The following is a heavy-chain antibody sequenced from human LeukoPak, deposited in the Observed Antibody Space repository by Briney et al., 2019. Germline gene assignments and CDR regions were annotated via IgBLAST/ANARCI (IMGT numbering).Heavy chain of an antibody. V-gene: IGHV3-21*01. J-gene: IGHJ4*02. Sequence: PGGSLRLSCAASGFTFSSYSMNWVRQAPGKGLEWVSSISSSSSYIYYADSVKGRFTISRDNAKNSLYLQMNSLRAEDTAVYYCARESGYGLAFDYWGQGTLVPVSS. CDR3: ARESGYGLAFDY. D-gene: IGHD5-12*01. CDR2: ISSSSSYI. CDR1: GFTFSSYS.